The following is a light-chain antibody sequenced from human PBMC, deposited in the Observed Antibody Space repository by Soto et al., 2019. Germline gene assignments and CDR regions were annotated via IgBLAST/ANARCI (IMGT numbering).Light chain of an antibody. CDR2: DVS. Sequence: QSALTQPASVSGSPGQSITISCTGTSSDVGAYNLVSWYQQHPGRAPKLFIFDVSDRPSGVSNRFSGSKSGNTASLTISGHQAEDEAFYYCSSYTNTSTLVFGGGTKLTVL. CDR3: SSYTNTSTLV. J-gene: IGLJ3*02. V-gene: IGLV2-14*02. CDR1: SSDVGAYNL.